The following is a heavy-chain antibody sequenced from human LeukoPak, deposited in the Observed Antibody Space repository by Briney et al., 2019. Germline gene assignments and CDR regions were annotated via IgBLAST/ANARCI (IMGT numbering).Heavy chain of an antibody. Sequence: GGSLRLSCAASGFTFDDYAMHWVRQAPGRGLEWVSGISWNSGSIGYADSVKGRFTISRDNAKNSLYLQMNSLRAEDTAVFYCVREVFAGNYYYMDVWGKGTTVTVSS. J-gene: IGHJ6*03. CDR1: GFTFDDYA. D-gene: IGHD6-13*01. CDR2: ISWNSGSI. V-gene: IGHV3-9*01. CDR3: VREVFAGNYYYMDV.